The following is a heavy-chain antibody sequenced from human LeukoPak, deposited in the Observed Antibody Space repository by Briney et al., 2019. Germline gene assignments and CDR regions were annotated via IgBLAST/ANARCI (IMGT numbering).Heavy chain of an antibody. CDR1: GFTFSSYG. Sequence: PGGSLRLSCAASGFTFSSYGMHWVRQGPGKGLGLVAIIWNDGSNEYYADSVQGRFTISRDNSKNTLYQQMNSLRVEDTAVYYCARDREAAADLGYWGQGTLVTVSS. J-gene: IGHJ4*02. D-gene: IGHD6-13*01. CDR3: ARDREAAADLGY. V-gene: IGHV3-33*01. CDR2: IWNDGSNE.